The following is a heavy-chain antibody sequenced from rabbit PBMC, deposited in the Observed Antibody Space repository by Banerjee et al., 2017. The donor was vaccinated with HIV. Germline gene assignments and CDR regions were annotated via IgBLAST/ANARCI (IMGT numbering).Heavy chain of an antibody. V-gene: IGHV1S45*01. CDR3: ARGADAGGAGLNL. CDR1: GFSFTSTYW. CDR2: IYPGSSGKN. J-gene: IGHJ4*01. D-gene: IGHD4-2*01. Sequence: EESGGDLVKPEGSLTLTCTASGFSFTSTYWICRVRQAPGKGLEWIACIYPGSSGKNDYASWAKGRFTISKTSSTTVTLQRTSLTAADTATYFCARGADAGGAGLNLWGPGTLVTVS.